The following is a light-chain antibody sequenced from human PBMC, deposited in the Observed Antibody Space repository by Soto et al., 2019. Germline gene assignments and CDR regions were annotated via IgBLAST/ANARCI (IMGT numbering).Light chain of an antibody. CDR1: QSVAGN. Sequence: EIVMTQSPATLSVSPGERATLSCRASQSVAGNLAWYQQKPGQAPRLLIYGASTRATGIPATFSGSGSGTEFTLTISSLQSEDFAVYYCQQNNNWPPFTFGPGTKVDIK. V-gene: IGKV3-15*01. CDR2: GAS. J-gene: IGKJ3*01. CDR3: QQNNNWPPFT.